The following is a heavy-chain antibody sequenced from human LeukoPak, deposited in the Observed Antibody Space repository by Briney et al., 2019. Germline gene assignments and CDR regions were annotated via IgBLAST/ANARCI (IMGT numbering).Heavy chain of an antibody. D-gene: IGHD1-26*01. CDR1: GGSISSYY. J-gene: IGHJ4*02. CDR3: ARMSSGTYRY. CDR2: IYISGNT. V-gene: IGHV4-4*09. Sequence: SETLSLTCSVSGGSISSYYWSWLRQPPGKGLEWIGYIYISGNTNYSPSLRSRVTMSVDKSENQFNLWLTSVTAADTAVYYCARMSSGTYRYWGQGVLVTVSS.